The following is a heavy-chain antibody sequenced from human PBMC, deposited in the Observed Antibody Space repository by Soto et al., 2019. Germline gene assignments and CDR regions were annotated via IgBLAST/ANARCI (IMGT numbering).Heavy chain of an antibody. D-gene: IGHD3-22*01. Sequence: GWSLRLACASSVFTVISNYMSWVRQAPGKGLEWVSVIYSGGSTYYADSVKGRFTISRDNSKNTLYLQMNSLRAEDTAVYYCARGLNAYYYDSSDLDYFDYWGQGTLVTVSS. CDR1: VFTVISNY. J-gene: IGHJ4*02. V-gene: IGHV3-53*01. CDR2: IYSGGST. CDR3: ARGLNAYYYDSSDLDYFDY.